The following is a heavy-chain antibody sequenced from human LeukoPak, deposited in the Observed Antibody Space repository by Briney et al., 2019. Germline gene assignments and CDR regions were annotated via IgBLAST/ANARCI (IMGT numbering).Heavy chain of an antibody. Sequence: GGSLRLSCAASGFTFSSHSMNWVRQAPGKGLEWVSSISSSSSYIYYADSVKGRFTISRGNAKNSLYLQMNSLRAEDTAVYYCARDRVGATGFDYWGQGTLVTVSS. V-gene: IGHV3-21*01. D-gene: IGHD1-26*01. CDR1: GFTFSSHS. CDR3: ARDRVGATGFDY. J-gene: IGHJ4*02. CDR2: ISSSSSYI.